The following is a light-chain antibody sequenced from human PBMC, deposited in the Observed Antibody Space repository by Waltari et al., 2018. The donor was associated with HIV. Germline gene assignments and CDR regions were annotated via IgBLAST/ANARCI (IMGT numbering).Light chain of an antibody. CDR1: QSISSY. CDR3: QQLNSYLFT. J-gene: IGKJ5*01. Sequence: IQLTQSPSFLSASVADRVTITCRASQSISSYLAWYQQKPGKAPKLLIYAASTSQSGVPSRFSGSGSGTEFTLTISSLQPEDFATYYCQQLNSYLFTFGQGTRLEIK. CDR2: AAS. V-gene: IGKV1-9*01.